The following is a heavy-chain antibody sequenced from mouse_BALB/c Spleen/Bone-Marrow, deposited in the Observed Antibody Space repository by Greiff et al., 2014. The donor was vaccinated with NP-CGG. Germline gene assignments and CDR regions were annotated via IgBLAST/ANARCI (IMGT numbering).Heavy chain of an antibody. CDR1: GYSFSGYN. D-gene: IGHD2-5*01. V-gene: IGHV1-39*01. J-gene: IGHJ1*01. CDR2: IDPYYSDT. Sequence: VQLKQSGPELEKPGASVKISCKASGYSFSGYNLNWVKQNSGQSLEWIGNIDPYYSDTTYNQKFKGKATLTVDRSSSTAYMQLKSLTSEDSAVYYCARKAYYTNWWYFDVWGAGTTVTVSS. CDR3: ARKAYYTNWWYFDV.